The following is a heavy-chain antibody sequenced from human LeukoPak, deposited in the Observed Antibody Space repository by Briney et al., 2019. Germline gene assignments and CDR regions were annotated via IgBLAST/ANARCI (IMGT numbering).Heavy chain of an antibody. Sequence: GGSLRLSCAASGFTFSSYSMNWVRQAPGKGLEWVSSISSSSSYIYYADSVKGRFTISRDNAKNSLYLQMNSLRAEDTAIYYCARDLYGDYSFDYWGQGTLVTVSS. CDR3: ARDLYGDYSFDY. D-gene: IGHD4-17*01. CDR2: ISSSSSYI. CDR1: GFTFSSYS. J-gene: IGHJ4*02. V-gene: IGHV3-21*01.